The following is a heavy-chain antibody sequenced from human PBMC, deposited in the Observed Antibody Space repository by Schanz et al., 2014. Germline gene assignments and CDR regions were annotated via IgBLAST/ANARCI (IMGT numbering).Heavy chain of an antibody. V-gene: IGHV4-59*12. Sequence: QVQLQESGPGLLKPSETLSLTCTVSGGSIRSYFWSWIRQPPGKGLEWIGYISYSGVTYYNPSLKSRVTISMHTSKNQFSLKLSSATAADTAVYYCARDRGHGDLPGDIWGQGTMVTVSS. CDR3: ARDRGHGDLPGDI. J-gene: IGHJ3*02. CDR2: ISYSGVT. CDR1: GGSIRSYF. D-gene: IGHD4-17*01.